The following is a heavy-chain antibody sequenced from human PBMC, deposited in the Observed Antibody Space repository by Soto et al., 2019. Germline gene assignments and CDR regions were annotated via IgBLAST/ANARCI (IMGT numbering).Heavy chain of an antibody. CDR1: GFTFRDNW. CDR3: ATSMGRGGNDY. Sequence: EVQLVESGGGLVQPGGSLRLSCAASGFTFRDNWMSWVRHVPGKGLECEANIKTDGSEKYYVDPVKGRVTISRDNAKNSLYLQMNSLRAEDTAVYYCATSMGRGGNDYWGQGTLVTVSS. D-gene: IGHD3-10*01. CDR2: IKTDGSEK. J-gene: IGHJ4*02. V-gene: IGHV3-7*05.